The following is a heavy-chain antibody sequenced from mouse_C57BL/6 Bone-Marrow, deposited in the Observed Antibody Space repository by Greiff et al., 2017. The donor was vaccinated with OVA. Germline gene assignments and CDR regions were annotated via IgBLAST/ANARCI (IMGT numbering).Heavy chain of an antibody. V-gene: IGHV1-47*01. CDR3: SRPYYGSGDHWYFDV. Sequence: QVQLKQSGAELVKPGASVKMSCKASGYTFTTYPIEWMKQNHGKRLEWIGNFHPYNDDTKYNDKFKGKATLTVEKSSSTVYLELSRLTSDDSAVYYCSRPYYGSGDHWYFDVWGTGTTVTVSS. D-gene: IGHD1-1*01. J-gene: IGHJ1*03. CDR1: GYTFTTYP. CDR2: FHPYNDDT.